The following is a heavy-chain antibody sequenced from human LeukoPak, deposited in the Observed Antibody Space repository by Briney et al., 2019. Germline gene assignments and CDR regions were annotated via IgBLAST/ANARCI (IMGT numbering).Heavy chain of an antibody. Sequence: TGGSLRPSCAASGFTVSSNYMSWVRQAPGKGLEWVSVIYSGGSTYYADSVKGRFSISRDNSKNTLYLQMNSLRAEDTAVYYCARLDYEAYNWFDPWGQGALVTVSS. D-gene: IGHD4-17*01. CDR2: IYSGGST. J-gene: IGHJ5*02. CDR1: GFTVSSNY. CDR3: ARLDYEAYNWFDP. V-gene: IGHV3-53*01.